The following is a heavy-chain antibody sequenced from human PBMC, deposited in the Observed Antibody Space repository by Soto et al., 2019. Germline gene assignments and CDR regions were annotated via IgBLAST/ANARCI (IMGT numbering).Heavy chain of an antibody. J-gene: IGHJ6*02. Sequence: GGSLRLSCAASGFAFTTAWMNWVRQAPGKGLEWVGRIKSKTDGETTDYAAPVKGRFTISRDDSENTLYLQMNSLKTEDTAVYYCTTDPQVATYYYYYGLDVWGQGTTVTVSS. CDR2: IKSKTDGETT. V-gene: IGHV3-15*07. D-gene: IGHD2-15*01. CDR1: GFAFTTAW. CDR3: TTDPQVATYYYYYGLDV.